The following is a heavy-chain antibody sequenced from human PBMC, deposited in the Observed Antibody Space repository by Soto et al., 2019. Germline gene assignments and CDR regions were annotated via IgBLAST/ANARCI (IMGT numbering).Heavy chain of an antibody. CDR2: IIPIFGTA. J-gene: IGHJ4*02. CDR3: ARLINYYGGNSGPLDY. V-gene: IGHV1-69*13. Sequence: SVKVSCKASGGTFSSYAISWVRQAPXQGLEWMGGIIPIFGTANYAQKFQGRVTITADESTSTAYMELSSLRSEDTAVYYCARLINYYGGNSGPLDYWGQGTLVTVSS. CDR1: GGTFSSYA. D-gene: IGHD4-17*01.